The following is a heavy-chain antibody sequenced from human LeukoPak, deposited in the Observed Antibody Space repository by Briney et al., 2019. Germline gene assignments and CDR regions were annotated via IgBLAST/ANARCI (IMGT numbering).Heavy chain of an antibody. Sequence: SETLSLTCSVSGGSISSGSYYWGWIRQPAGKGLEWIGRIYTSGSTNYNPSLKSRVTISVDTSKNQFSLKLSSVTAADTAVYYCARVGSNWSTPARVVGFDPWGQGTLVTVSS. CDR2: IYTSGST. D-gene: IGHD1-20*01. CDR3: ARVGSNWSTPARVVGFDP. CDR1: GGSISSGSYY. J-gene: IGHJ5*02. V-gene: IGHV4-61*02.